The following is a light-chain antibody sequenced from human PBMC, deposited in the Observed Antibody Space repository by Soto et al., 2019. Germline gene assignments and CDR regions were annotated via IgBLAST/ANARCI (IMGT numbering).Light chain of an antibody. CDR2: GAS. Sequence: EIVLTQSPGTLSLSPGERATLSCRASQSVSSNYLAWYQQKPGQAPRPLIYGASSRATGIPDRFSGSGAGTDFTLTISRQEPEDFAVYYCQQYGSAPWTYGQGTKVEIK. CDR3: QQYGSAPWT. CDR1: QSVSSNY. V-gene: IGKV3-20*01. J-gene: IGKJ1*01.